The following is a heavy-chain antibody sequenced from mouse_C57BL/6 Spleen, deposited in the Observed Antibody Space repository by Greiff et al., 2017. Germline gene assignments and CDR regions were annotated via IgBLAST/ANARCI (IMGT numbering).Heavy chain of an antibody. CDR1: GYTFTSYT. D-gene: IGHD1-1*01. Sequence: QVQLQQSGAELARPGASVKMSCKASGYTFTSYTMHWVKQRPGQGLEWIGYINPSSGYTKYNQKFKDKATLTADKSSSTAYMQLSSLTSEDSAVYYCARCTTVVENFDVWGTGTTVTVSS. CDR3: ARCTTVVENFDV. J-gene: IGHJ1*03. CDR2: INPSSGYT. V-gene: IGHV1-4*01.